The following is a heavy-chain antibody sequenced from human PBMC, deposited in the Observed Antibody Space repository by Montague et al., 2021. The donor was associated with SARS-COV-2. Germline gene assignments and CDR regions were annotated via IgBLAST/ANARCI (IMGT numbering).Heavy chain of an antibody. V-gene: IGHV4-59*01. CDR2: IYYSGST. Sequence: SETLSLTCTVSGGSISSYYWGWIRQPPGKGLEWIGYIYYSGSTNYNPSLKSRVTISVDTSKNQFSLKLSSVTAADTAVYYCARVFPRWLQFDPYFDYWGQGTLATVSS. J-gene: IGHJ4*02. CDR1: GGSISSYY. D-gene: IGHD5-24*01. CDR3: ARVFPRWLQFDPYFDY.